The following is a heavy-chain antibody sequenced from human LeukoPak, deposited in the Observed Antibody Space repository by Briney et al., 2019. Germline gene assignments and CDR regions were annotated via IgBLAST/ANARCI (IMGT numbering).Heavy chain of an antibody. CDR2: IKSKIHGGTI. CDR3: TTSPVPGIDY. V-gene: IGHV3-15*01. D-gene: IGHD6-19*01. Sequence: NPGRSLRPSFAASGFTFTYYAINSVRQAARKWLGWVGRIKSKIHGGTIDYAAPVKGRFTISRDDSENTVYLQMSSLRTEDTAMYYCTTSPVPGIDYWGQGIQVTVSS. CDR1: GFTFTYYA. J-gene: IGHJ4*02.